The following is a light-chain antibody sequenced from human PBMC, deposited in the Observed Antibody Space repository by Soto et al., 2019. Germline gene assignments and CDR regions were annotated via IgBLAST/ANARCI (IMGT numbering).Light chain of an antibody. Sequence: IQLTPSPSSLSASVGDRVTITCRASQGISSYLAWYQQKPGKAPKLLIYAASTLQSGVPSTFSGSGSGTDFTLTISSLQPQDFATYYCRQLNSYPLALTFRGRPKVEIK. J-gene: IGKJ4*02. CDR2: AAS. CDR3: RQLNSYPLALT. CDR1: QGISSY. V-gene: IGKV1-9*01.